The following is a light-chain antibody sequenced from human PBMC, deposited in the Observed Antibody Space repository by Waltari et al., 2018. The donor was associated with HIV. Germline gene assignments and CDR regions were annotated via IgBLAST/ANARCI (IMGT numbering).Light chain of an antibody. V-gene: IGLV2-8*01. CDR1: TSDIHDYNF. CDR2: EVT. J-gene: IGLJ2*01. Sequence: QSALTQPPSASGSPGPSVNISCTGATSDIHDYNFISLYQQSSGKAPKLRIFEVTKRPTGVPDRFSGSRSGNTASLIVSGLQAEDEAVYFCSSFAGSNKLFGGGTKLTVL. CDR3: SSFAGSNKL.